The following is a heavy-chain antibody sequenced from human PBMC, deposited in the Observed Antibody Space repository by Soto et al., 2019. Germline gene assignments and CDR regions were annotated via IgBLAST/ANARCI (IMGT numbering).Heavy chain of an antibody. J-gene: IGHJ3*02. D-gene: IGHD2-2*01. Sequence: PGGSLRLSCAASGFTFSSYSMNWVRQAPWKGLEWVSSISSSSSYIYYADSVKGRFTISRDNDKNTLYLQMNSVRPADTAVYYCARAQYLADDAFDIRAPGDMVTVSS. CDR3: ARAQYLADDAFDI. V-gene: IGHV3-21*01. CDR2: ISSSSSYI. CDR1: GFTFSSYS.